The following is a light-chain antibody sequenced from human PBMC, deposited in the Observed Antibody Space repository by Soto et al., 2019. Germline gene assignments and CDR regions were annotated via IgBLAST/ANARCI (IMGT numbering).Light chain of an antibody. CDR2: WAS. V-gene: IGKV4-1*01. Sequence: DIVMTQSPDSLAVSLGERATINCKSSQSVLYSSNNKNYLAWYQQKPGQPPKLLFYWASTRESGVPDRFTGSGSGTDFTPTITSLQAEDVAVYYCQQCYSIPYTFGQGTKLEIK. J-gene: IGKJ2*01. CDR3: QQCYSIPYT. CDR1: QSVLYSSNNKNY.